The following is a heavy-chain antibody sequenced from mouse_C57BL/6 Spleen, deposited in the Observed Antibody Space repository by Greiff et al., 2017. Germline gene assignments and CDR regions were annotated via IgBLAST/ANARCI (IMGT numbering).Heavy chain of an antibody. CDR2: IHPNSGST. Sequence: VKLQQPGAELVKPGASVKLSCKASGYTFTSYWMHWVKQRPGQGLEWIGMIHPNSGSTNYNEKFKSKATLTVDKSSSTAYMQLSSLTSEDSAVYYCARDYSNREGWAMDYGGQGTSDTVSS. J-gene: IGHJ4*01. CDR3: ARDYSNREGWAMDY. D-gene: IGHD2-5*01. V-gene: IGHV1-64*01. CDR1: GYTFTSYW.